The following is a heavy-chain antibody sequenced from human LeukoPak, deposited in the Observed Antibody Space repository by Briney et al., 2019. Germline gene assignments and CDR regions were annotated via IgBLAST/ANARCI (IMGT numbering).Heavy chain of an antibody. CDR1: GFTFSTYS. CDR2: ISSDGSSK. CDR3: ARGSYGDLG. V-gene: IGHV3-30-3*01. Sequence: GGSLRLSCAASGFTFSTYSMHWVRQAPGKGLEWVSVISSDGSSKYHADSVKGRFTISRDNSKNTLYLQMNSLRPEDTAVYSCARGSYGDLGWGQGTLVTVSS. J-gene: IGHJ4*02. D-gene: IGHD4-17*01.